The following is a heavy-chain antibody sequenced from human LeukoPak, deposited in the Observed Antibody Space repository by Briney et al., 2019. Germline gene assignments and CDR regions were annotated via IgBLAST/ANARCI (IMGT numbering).Heavy chain of an antibody. V-gene: IGHV4-59*08. D-gene: IGHD5-24*01. CDR3: ASSDADDAFDI. CDR1: GGSISSYY. Sequence: SETLSLTCTASGGSISSYYWSWIRQPPGKGLEWIGYIYYSGSTNYNPSLKSRVTISVDTSKNQFSLKLSSVTAADTAVYYCASSDADDAFDIWGQGTMVTVSS. J-gene: IGHJ3*02. CDR2: IYYSGST.